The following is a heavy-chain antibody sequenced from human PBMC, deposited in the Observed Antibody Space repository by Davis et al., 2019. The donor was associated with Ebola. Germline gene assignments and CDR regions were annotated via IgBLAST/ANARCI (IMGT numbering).Heavy chain of an antibody. CDR3: ARPQSFSLYQLLYGYYFDY. D-gene: IGHD2-2*02. Sequence: ASVKVSCKASGYTFTSYAMHWVRQAPGQRLEWMGWINAGNGNTKYSQKFQGRVTITRDTSASTAYMELSSLRSEDTAVYYCARPQSFSLYQLLYGYYFDYWGQGTLVTVSS. J-gene: IGHJ4*02. CDR1: GYTFTSYA. V-gene: IGHV1-3*01. CDR2: INAGNGNT.